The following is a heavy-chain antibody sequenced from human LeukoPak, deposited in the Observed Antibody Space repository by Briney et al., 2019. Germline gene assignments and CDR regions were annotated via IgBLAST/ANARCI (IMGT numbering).Heavy chain of an antibody. Sequence: ASVKVSCKASGYTFTSYGISWVRQAPGQGLEWMGWISAYNGNTNYAQKLQVRVTMTTDTSTSTAYMELRSLRSDDTAVYYCARGECSSTSCYRPYYYYGMDVWGQGTTVTVSS. D-gene: IGHD2-2*01. CDR1: GYTFTSYG. CDR2: ISAYNGNT. V-gene: IGHV1-18*01. CDR3: ARGECSSTSCYRPYYYYGMDV. J-gene: IGHJ6*02.